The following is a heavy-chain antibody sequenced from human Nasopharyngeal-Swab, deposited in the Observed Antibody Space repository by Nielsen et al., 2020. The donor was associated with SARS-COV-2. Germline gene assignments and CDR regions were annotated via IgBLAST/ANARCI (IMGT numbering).Heavy chain of an antibody. V-gene: IGHV1-69*13. Sequence: SVKVSCKASGGTFSSYAISWVRQAPGQGLEWMGGIFPIFGTSNYAQKFQGRVTITADESTSTAYMELSSLRSEDTAVYYCARDLYGSGSYNFGAFDIWGQGTMVSVSS. D-gene: IGHD3-10*01. CDR3: ARDLYGSGSYNFGAFDI. CDR1: GGTFSSYA. CDR2: IFPIFGTS. J-gene: IGHJ3*02.